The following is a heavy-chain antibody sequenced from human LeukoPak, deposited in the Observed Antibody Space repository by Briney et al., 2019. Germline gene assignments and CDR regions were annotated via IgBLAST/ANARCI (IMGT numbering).Heavy chain of an antibody. V-gene: IGHV4-59*08. J-gene: IGHJ4*02. CDR2: IYYSGST. Sequence: SETLSLTCTVSGGSISSYYWSWIRQPPGKGLEWIGYIYYSGSTNYNPSLKSRVTISVDTSKNQFSLKLSSVTAADTAVYYCASSGNVYGDPHFDYWGQGTLVTVSS. CDR3: ASSGNVYGDPHFDY. CDR1: GGSISSYY. D-gene: IGHD4-17*01.